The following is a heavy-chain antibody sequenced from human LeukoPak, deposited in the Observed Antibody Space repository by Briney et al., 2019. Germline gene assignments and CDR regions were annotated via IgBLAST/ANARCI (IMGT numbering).Heavy chain of an antibody. CDR1: GGSISSYY. Sequence: SETLSLTCTVSGGSISSYYWSWIRQPPGKGLEWIGYIYHSGSTYYNPSLKSRVTISVDRSKNQFSLKLSSVTAADTAVYYCARADFWSDDQVYYYMDVWGKGTTVTVSS. D-gene: IGHD3-3*01. V-gene: IGHV4-59*12. CDR2: IYHSGST. J-gene: IGHJ6*03. CDR3: ARADFWSDDQVYYYMDV.